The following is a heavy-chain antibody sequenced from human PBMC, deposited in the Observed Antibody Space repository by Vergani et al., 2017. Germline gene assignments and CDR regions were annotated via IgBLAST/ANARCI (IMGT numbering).Heavy chain of an antibody. CDR2: ISYDGTEK. V-gene: IGHV3-30*03. CDR3: ATKSCGTPGCQIGYFKE. D-gene: IGHD1-1*01. CDR1: GFTSSYYG. J-gene: IGHJ1*01. Sequence: QVQLVESGGGVVQPGRSLRLPCVVSGFTSSYYGMHRVRQAPGKGLEWVAVISYDGTEKYYADAVKGRFTISRDNSKSTLYLQMNSLRTEDTDVYYCATKSCGTPGCQIGYFKEWVQATVVTVSS.